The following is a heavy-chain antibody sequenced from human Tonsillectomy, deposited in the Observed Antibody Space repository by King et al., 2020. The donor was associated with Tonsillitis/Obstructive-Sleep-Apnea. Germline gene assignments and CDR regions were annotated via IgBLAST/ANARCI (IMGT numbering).Heavy chain of an antibody. CDR2: IIPMFGIA. V-gene: IGHV1-69*04. J-gene: IGHJ6*03. CDR1: GGTFSSHS. D-gene: IGHD2-15*01. Sequence: QLVQSGAEVKKPGSSVKVSCKASGGTFSSHSICWVRQAPGQGPEWMGRIIPMFGIANYAQKFQGRVTITADKSTSTAYMELSSLRSEETAVYYCARGEGDIVALYYMDVWGKGTTVTVSS. CDR3: ARGEGDIVALYYMDV.